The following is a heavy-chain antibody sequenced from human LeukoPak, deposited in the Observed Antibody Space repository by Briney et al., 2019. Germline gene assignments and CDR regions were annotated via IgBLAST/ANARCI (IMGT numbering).Heavy chain of an antibody. CDR3: ARDRSMITTLGVYYFDY. CDR2: ISSNGGST. Sequence: GGSLRLSCAASGFTFSSYAMHWVRQAPGKGLEYVSAISSNGGSTYYANSVKGRFTISRDNSKNTLYLQMGSLRAEDMAVYYCARDRSMITTLGVYYFDYWGQGTLVTVSS. J-gene: IGHJ4*02. V-gene: IGHV3-64*01. D-gene: IGHD2-8*02. CDR1: GFTFSSYA.